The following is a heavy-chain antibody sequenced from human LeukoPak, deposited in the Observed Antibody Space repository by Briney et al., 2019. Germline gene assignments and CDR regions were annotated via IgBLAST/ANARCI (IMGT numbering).Heavy chain of an antibody. J-gene: IGHJ2*01. CDR2: VSSNGAKT. CDR1: GFTFSSYA. V-gene: IGHV3-23*01. Sequence: GGSLRLSCAASGFTFSSYAITWVRQAPGKGLEWVSAVSSNGAKTYYADSVKGRFTISRDSSKNTLLLHMNTLRAEDTAIYYCAKDRTVGASYWYFDLWGRGTLVTVSS. D-gene: IGHD1-26*01. CDR3: AKDRTVGASYWYFDL.